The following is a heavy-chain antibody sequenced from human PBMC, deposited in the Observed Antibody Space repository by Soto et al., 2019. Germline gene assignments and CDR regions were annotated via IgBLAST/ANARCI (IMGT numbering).Heavy chain of an antibody. J-gene: IGHJ6*01. CDR3: AKDGVAGACPYYYYSKAV. CDR2: ISYDGSNK. CDR1: GFTFSSYG. V-gene: IGHV3-30*18. D-gene: IGHD6-19*01. Sequence: QVQLVESGGGVVQPGRSLRLSCAASGFTFSSYGMHWVRQAPGKGLEWVAVISYDGSNKYYADSVKGQFTISRDNSENTLYLRMDSLRAEDPAVYYCAKDGVAGACPYYYYSKAVWGQGTTVTVSS.